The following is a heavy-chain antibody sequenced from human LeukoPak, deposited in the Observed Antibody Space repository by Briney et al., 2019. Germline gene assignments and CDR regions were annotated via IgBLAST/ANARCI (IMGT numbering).Heavy chain of an antibody. CDR3: AKDHIIGYYYDSSGYEDY. CDR1: GFTFSSYN. D-gene: IGHD3-22*01. J-gene: IGHJ4*02. CDR2: ITSGSSHI. Sequence: GGSLRLSCAASGFTFSSYNMNWVRQTPGQGLEWVSSITSGSSHIYYADSVKGRFTISRDNAKSSLYLQMNSLRAEDTAVYYCAKDHIIGYYYDSSGYEDYWGQGTLVTVSS. V-gene: IGHV3-21*01.